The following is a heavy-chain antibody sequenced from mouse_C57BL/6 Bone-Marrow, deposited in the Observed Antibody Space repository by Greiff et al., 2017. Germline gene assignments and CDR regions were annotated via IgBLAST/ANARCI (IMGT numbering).Heavy chain of an antibody. CDR1: GYSITSGYY. Sequence: VQLKESGPGLVKPSQSLSLTCSVTGYSITSGYYWNWIRQFPGNKLEWMGYISYDGSNNYNPSLKNRISITRDTSKNQFFLKLNSVTTEDTATYYCARELITTGADWGKGTLVTVSA. V-gene: IGHV3-6*01. D-gene: IGHD1-1*01. CDR2: ISYDGSN. CDR3: ARELITTGAD. J-gene: IGHJ3*01.